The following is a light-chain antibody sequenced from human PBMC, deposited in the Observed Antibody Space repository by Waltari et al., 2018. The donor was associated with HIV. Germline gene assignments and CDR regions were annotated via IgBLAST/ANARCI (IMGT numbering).Light chain of an antibody. CDR1: RTDVRGYNY. Sequence: QSALTQPASVSGSPGQSIPLSCTGPRTDVRGYNYVIWYQPPPGKAPTPMIYEVSKRPSGVSNRFSGSKSVSTASLTISGLQAEDEADYYCNSYAKSNTYVFGAGTKLTVL. CDR3: NSYAKSNTYV. V-gene: IGLV2-14*01. CDR2: EVS. J-gene: IGLJ1*01.